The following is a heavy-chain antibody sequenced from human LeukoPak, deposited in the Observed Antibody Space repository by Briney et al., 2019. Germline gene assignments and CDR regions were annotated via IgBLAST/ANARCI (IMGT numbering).Heavy chain of an antibody. Sequence: SETLSLTCAVYGGSFSGYYWSWIRQPPGKGLEWIGEINHSGSTYYNPSLKSRVTISVDRSKNQFSLKLSSVTAADTAVYYCARGRGYCSSTSCYEGWFDPWGQGTLVTVSS. J-gene: IGHJ5*02. D-gene: IGHD2-2*01. CDR1: GGSFSGYY. CDR2: INHSGST. V-gene: IGHV4-34*01. CDR3: ARGRGYCSSTSCYEGWFDP.